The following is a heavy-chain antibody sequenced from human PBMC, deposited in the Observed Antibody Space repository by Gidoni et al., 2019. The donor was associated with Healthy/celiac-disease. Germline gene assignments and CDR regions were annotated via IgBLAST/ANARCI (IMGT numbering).Heavy chain of an antibody. J-gene: IGHJ3*02. Sequence: QLQLQESGPGLVKPSDTLSLTCTVSGGSISSSSYYWGWIRQPPGKGLEWIGSIYYSGSTYYNPSLKSRVTISVDTSKNQFSLKLSSVTAADTAVYYCARQEKNYYDSSGYHDAFDIWGQGTMVTVSS. V-gene: IGHV4-39*01. CDR3: ARQEKNYYDSSGYHDAFDI. CDR1: GGSISSSSYY. CDR2: IYYSGST. D-gene: IGHD3-22*01.